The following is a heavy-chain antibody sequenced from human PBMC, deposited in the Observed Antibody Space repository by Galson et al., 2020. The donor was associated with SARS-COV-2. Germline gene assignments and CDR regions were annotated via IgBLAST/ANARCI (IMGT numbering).Heavy chain of an antibody. J-gene: IGHJ4*02. V-gene: IGHV1-2*06. CDR1: GYTFTGYY. CDR3: AVGWLQEFDY. Sequence: ASVKVSCKASGYTFTGYYMHWVRQAPGQGLEWMGRINPNSGRTNYVQKLQGRVTMTRDTSISTAYMELSSLRSDDTAVYYCAVGWLQEFDYWGQGTLVTVSS. D-gene: IGHD5-12*01. CDR2: INPNSGRT.